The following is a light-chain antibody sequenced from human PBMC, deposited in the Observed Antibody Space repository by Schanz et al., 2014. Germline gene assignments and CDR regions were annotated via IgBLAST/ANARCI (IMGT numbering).Light chain of an antibody. CDR2: DVS. J-gene: IGLJ2*01. CDR3: SSYTTSSTLVV. Sequence: QSVLTQPASVSGSPGQSITISCTGTSSDVGGYNYVSWYQQHPGKAPKLMIYDVSNRPSGVSNRFSGSKSGNTASLTSSGLQAEHEADYHCSSYTTSSTLVVFGRGTKLTVL. CDR1: SSDVGGYNY. V-gene: IGLV2-14*01.